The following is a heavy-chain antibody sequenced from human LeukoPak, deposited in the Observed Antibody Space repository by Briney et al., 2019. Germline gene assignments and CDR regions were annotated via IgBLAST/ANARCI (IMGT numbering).Heavy chain of an antibody. Sequence: GGSLRLSCAASGFTFSSFSMHWVRQAPGKGLEWVAVTSYDGSNKYYADSVKGRFTISRDNSKNTLYLQMNSLRTEDTAVYYCAKGRVGANGYYYYGMDVWGQGTTVTVSS. CDR2: TSYDGSNK. J-gene: IGHJ6*02. V-gene: IGHV3-30*18. CDR1: GFTFSSFS. CDR3: AKGRVGANGYYYYGMDV. D-gene: IGHD1-26*01.